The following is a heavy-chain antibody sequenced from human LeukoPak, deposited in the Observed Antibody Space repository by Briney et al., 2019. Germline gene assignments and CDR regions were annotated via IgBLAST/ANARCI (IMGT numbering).Heavy chain of an antibody. Sequence: PGGSLRLSCAASGFTFSDYYMSWIRQAPGKGLEWVSYISSGGNPIYYADSVKGRFTISRDNSKNTLYLQMNSLRAEDTAVYYCAKDILYHYDSSGSNLRGVDYWGQGTLVTVFS. CDR2: ISSGGNPI. V-gene: IGHV3-11*04. D-gene: IGHD3-22*01. CDR1: GFTFSDYY. CDR3: AKDILYHYDSSGSNLRGVDY. J-gene: IGHJ4*02.